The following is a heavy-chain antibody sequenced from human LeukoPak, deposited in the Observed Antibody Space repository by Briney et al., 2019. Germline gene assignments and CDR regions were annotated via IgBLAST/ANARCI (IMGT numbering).Heavy chain of an antibody. CDR3: ARGRIAAAGTNFDY. V-gene: IGHV4-4*07. D-gene: IGHD6-13*01. Sequence: SETLSLTCTVSGGSISSYYWSWIRQPAGKGLEWIGRIYTSGSTNYNPSLKSRVIMSVDTSKNQFSLKLSSVTAADTAVYYCARGRIAAAGTNFDYWGQGTLVTVSS. CDR1: GGSISSYY. CDR2: IYTSGST. J-gene: IGHJ4*02.